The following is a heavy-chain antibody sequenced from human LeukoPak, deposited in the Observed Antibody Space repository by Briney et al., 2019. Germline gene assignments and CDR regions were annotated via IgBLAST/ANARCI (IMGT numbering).Heavy chain of an antibody. D-gene: IGHD5-12*01. CDR3: AKDAEVGGYSGYNWFDP. V-gene: IGHV3-23*01. CDR2: ISGSGGST. CDR1: GFTFSSYA. Sequence: GGSLRLSCAASGFTFSSYAMSWVRQAPGTGLEWVSAISGSGGSTYYADSVKGRFTISRDNSKNTPYLQMNSLRAEDTAVYYCAKDAEVGGYSGYNWFDPWGQGTLVTVSS. J-gene: IGHJ5*02.